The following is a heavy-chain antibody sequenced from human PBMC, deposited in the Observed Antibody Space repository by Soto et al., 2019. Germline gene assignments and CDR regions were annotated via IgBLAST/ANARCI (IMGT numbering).Heavy chain of an antibody. Sequence: GGSLRLSCAASGFTFSSYSMNWVRQAPGKGLEWVSSISSSSSYIYYADSVKGRFTISRDNAKNSLYLQMNSLRAEDTAVYYCARDSLEYYYGMDVWGQGTTVTVSS. CDR2: ISSSSSYI. V-gene: IGHV3-21*01. J-gene: IGHJ6*02. CDR1: GFTFSSYS. CDR3: ARDSLEYYYGMDV.